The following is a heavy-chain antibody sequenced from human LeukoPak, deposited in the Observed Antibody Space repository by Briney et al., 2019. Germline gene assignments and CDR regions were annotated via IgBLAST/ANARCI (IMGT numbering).Heavy chain of an antibody. J-gene: IGHJ4*02. CDR3: STVEHF. V-gene: IGHV3-11*06. CDR1: GFTFSDYY. CDR2: ISSSSSYT. D-gene: IGHD1-1*01. Sequence: GGSLRLSCAASGFTFSDYYMSWIRQAPGKGLEWVSYISSSSSYTNYADSVKGRFTISRDDVKNMLYLQMNSLRVEDTGLYYCSTVEHFWGQGTLVTVSS.